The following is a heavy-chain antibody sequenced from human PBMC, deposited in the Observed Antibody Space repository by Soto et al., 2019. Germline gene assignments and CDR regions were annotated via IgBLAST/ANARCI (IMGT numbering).Heavy chain of an antibody. D-gene: IGHD5-18*01. J-gene: IGHJ4*02. V-gene: IGHV4-61*01. CDR3: ARDSEYSYGYDY. CDR1: GGSVSSGSYY. CDR2: IYYSGST. Sequence: QVQLQESGPGLVKPSETLSLTCTVSGGSVSSGSYYWSWIRQPPGKGLEWIGYIYYSGSTNYNPSLKSRVTISVDTSKNQFSLKLSSVTAADTAVYYCARDSEYSYGYDYWGQGTLVTVSS.